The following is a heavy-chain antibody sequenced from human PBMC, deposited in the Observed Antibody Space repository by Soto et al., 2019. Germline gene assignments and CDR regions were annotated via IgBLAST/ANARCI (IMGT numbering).Heavy chain of an antibody. CDR3: AKDLGSSCWLLCGLDV. CDR2: ISTSGRDS. CDR1: GFSFSSYA. Sequence: EVQLLESGGGLVQPGGSLRLSCAASGFSFSSYAMNWVRQAPGKGLEWVSGISTSGRDSYYADSVKGRFTISRDNSKSTLYLLMNSLRAADTAIYYCAKDLGSSCWLLCGLDVWGRGTTVIASS. J-gene: IGHJ6*02. D-gene: IGHD6-19*01. V-gene: IGHV3-23*01.